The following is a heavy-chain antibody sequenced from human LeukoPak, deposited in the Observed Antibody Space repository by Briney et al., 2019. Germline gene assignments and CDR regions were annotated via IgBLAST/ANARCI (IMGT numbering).Heavy chain of an antibody. V-gene: IGHV4-39*07. Sequence: SETLSLTCTVSGGSISSSSYYWGWIRQPPGKGLEWIGSIYYSGSTYYNPSLKSRVTISVDTSKNQFSLKLSSVTAADTAVYYCARDRRFGELSDYYYYYMDVSGKGTTVTVFS. CDR3: ARDRRFGELSDYYYYYMDV. J-gene: IGHJ6*03. CDR2: IYYSGST. D-gene: IGHD3-10*01. CDR1: GGSISSSSYY.